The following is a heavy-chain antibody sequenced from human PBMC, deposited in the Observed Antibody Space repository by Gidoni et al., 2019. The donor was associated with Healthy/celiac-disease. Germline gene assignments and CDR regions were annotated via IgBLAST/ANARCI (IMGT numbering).Heavy chain of an antibody. CDR3: AITYDSSGKGDY. D-gene: IGHD3-22*01. J-gene: IGHJ4*02. CDR1: GGSFSGYY. V-gene: IGHV4-34*01. CDR2: INHSGST. Sequence: QVQLQQWGAGLLKPSENLSLTCAVYGGSFSGYYWSWIRQPPGKGLEWIGEINHSGSTNYNPSLKSRVTISVDTSKNQFSLKLSSVTAADTAVYYCAITYDSSGKGDYWGQGTLVTVSS.